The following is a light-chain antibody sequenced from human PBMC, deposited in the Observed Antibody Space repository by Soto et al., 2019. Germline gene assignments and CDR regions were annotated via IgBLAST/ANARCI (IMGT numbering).Light chain of an antibody. CDR2: DAS. Sequence: PGESATLACRASRSVSSYLAWYQQKPGQAPRLLIYDASNRPTDIPARFSGTGSGTDFTLTISSLQPEDFATYYCQLTSQTPKTFGQGTKVDIK. CDR1: RSVSSY. J-gene: IGKJ1*01. V-gene: IGKV3-11*01. CDR3: QLTSQTPKT.